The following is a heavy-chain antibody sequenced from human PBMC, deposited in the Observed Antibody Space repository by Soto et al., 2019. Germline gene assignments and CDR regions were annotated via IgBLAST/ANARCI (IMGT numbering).Heavy chain of an antibody. CDR2: ISVSGGST. V-gene: IGHV3-23*01. CDR1: GFTFSSXA. CDR3: AKDRPVHY. Sequence: LXXSCAASGFTFSSXAVSWVRQAPGKVLEWVSSISVSGGSTYYADSVKGRFTISRDNSKNTMYLQMNSLRAEDTAVYYCAKDRPVHYWGQGTLGTVSS. D-gene: IGHD3-10*02. J-gene: IGHJ4*02.